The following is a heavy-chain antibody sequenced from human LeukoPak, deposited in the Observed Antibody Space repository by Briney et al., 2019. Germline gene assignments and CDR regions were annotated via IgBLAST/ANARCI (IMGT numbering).Heavy chain of an antibody. V-gene: IGHV3-30*02. D-gene: IGHD6-6*01. Sequence: GGSLRLSCAASGFTFRSYGMHWVRQAPGKGLEWVAYIRFDGTTKYYTDSVKGRFTISRDTSHNTLYLEMNSLRAEDTAVYYCARNGGPPYRPRIAARSPGDYWGQGTLVTVSS. CDR1: GFTFRSYG. CDR3: ARNGGPPYRPRIAARSPGDY. J-gene: IGHJ4*02. CDR2: IRFDGTTK.